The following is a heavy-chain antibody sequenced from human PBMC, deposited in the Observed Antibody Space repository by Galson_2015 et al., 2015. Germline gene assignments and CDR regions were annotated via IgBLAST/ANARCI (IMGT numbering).Heavy chain of an antibody. D-gene: IGHD2-2*01. Sequence: SLRLSCAASGFTFSSDWMHWVRQVPGKGLVWVARIKSDGSSINYADSVKGRFTISRDNAKNTLYLQMNSLRADDTAVYYCARGGVRECSTSCYVDFWGQGTLVTVSS. CDR1: GFTFSSDW. CDR2: IKSDGSSI. CDR3: ARGGVRECSTSCYVDF. V-gene: IGHV3-74*01. J-gene: IGHJ4*02.